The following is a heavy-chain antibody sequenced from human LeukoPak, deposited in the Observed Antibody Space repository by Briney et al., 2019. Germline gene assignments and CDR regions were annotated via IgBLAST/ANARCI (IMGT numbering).Heavy chain of an antibody. CDR2: INYSGST. CDR3: ARLEGINWYSTDY. Sequence: PSETLSLTCSVSGGSISSSNYYWGWIRQPPGTGLEWIASINYSGSTYYNPSLKSRITISVDTSKNQVSLKLSSVTAADTAVYYCARLEGINWYSTDYWGQGTLVTVSS. V-gene: IGHV4-39*01. D-gene: IGHD6-13*01. J-gene: IGHJ4*02. CDR1: GGSISSSNYY.